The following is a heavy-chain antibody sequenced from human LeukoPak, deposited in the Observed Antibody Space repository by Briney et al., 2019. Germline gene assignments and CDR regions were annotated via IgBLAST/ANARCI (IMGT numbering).Heavy chain of an antibody. CDR3: ASGRGSHDY. Sequence: GGSLRLSCAASGFTFSSYSMNWVRQAPGKGLEWVSYISSSSTIYYADSVKGRFTISRDNAKNSVYLQMNSLRVEDTAVYYCASGRGSHDYWGQGTLVTVSS. V-gene: IGHV3-48*01. J-gene: IGHJ4*02. CDR2: ISSSSTI. D-gene: IGHD1-26*01. CDR1: GFTFSSYS.